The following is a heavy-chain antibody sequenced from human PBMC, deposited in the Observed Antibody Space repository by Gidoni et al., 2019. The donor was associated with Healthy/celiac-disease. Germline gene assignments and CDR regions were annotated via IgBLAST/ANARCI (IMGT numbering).Heavy chain of an antibody. CDR2: ISYDGSNK. V-gene: IGHV3-30*18. Sequence: QVQLVVSGGGVVQPGRSLRLSCAASGFPFSSFGMHWVRQAPGKGMEWVAVISYDGSNKYYADSVKGRFTISRDNSKNTLYLQMNSLRAEDTAVYYCAKVSYDSSGYYYASGDAFDIWGQGTMVTVSS. CDR1: GFPFSSFG. J-gene: IGHJ3*02. CDR3: AKVSYDSSGYYYASGDAFDI. D-gene: IGHD3-22*01.